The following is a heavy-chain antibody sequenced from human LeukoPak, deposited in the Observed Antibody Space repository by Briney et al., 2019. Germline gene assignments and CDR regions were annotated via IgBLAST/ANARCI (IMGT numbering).Heavy chain of an antibody. V-gene: IGHV3-23*01. CDR1: GFTFSSYA. CDR2: ISGSGGST. CDR3: AKRKLGYCSGGSCSQYYFDY. Sequence: GGSLRLSCAASGFTFSSYAMSWVRQAPGKGLEWVSAISGSGGSTYYADSVKGRFTISRDNSKNTLYLQMNSLRAEDTAVYYCAKRKLGYCSGGSCSQYYFDYWGQGTLVTVSS. J-gene: IGHJ4*02. D-gene: IGHD2-15*01.